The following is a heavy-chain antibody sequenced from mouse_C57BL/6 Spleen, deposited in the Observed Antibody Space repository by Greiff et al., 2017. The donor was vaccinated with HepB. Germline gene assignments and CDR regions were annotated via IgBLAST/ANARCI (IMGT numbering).Heavy chain of an antibody. Sequence: QVQLQQPGAELVKPGASVKLSCKASGYTFTSYWMQWVKQRPGQGLEWIGEIDPSDSYTNYNQKFKGKATLTVDTSASTAYMQLSSLTSEDSAVYYCARRDGYYWGKGTTLTVSS. V-gene: IGHV1-50*01. CDR1: GYTFTSYW. CDR2: IDPSDSYT. CDR3: ARRDGYY. J-gene: IGHJ2*01. D-gene: IGHD2-3*01.